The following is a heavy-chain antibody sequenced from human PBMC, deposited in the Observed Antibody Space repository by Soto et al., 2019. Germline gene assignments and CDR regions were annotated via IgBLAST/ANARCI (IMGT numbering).Heavy chain of an antibody. Sequence: PSETLSLTCAVSGASISSGGYSWSWIRQPPGKGLEWIGYIYHSETTSYNPSLKSRVTISVDKSTNQFSLKLSSVTAADTAVYYCAREGCSGGSCFYDYWGHGILVTAPQ. CDR2: IYHSETT. D-gene: IGHD2-15*01. CDR3: AREGCSGGSCFYDY. CDR1: GASISSGGYS. J-gene: IGHJ4*01. V-gene: IGHV4-30-2*01.